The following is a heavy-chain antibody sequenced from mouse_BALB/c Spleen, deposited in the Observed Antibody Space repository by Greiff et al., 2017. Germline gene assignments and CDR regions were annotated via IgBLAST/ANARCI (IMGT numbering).Heavy chain of an antibody. J-gene: IGHJ2*01. V-gene: IGHV1S29*02. CDR1: GYTFTDYN. D-gene: IGHD2-1*01. CDR2: IYPYNGGT. Sequence: VQLHQSGPELVKPGASVKISCKASGYTFTDYNMHWVKQSHGKSLEWIGYIYPYNGGTSYNQKFKSKATLTVDNSSSTAYMELRSLTSEDSAVYYCARGGGNYVFDYWGQGTTLTVSS. CDR3: ARGGGNYVFDY.